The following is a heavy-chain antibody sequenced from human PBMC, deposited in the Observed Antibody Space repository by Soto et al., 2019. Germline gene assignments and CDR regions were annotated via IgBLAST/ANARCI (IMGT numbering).Heavy chain of an antibody. CDR2: IYGGGNGP. V-gene: IGHV3-23*01. CDR3: AKMERMHPMAYAFDY. Sequence: EVQVLESGGGLVQPGGSLRRSCAATGFTFSDFAMSWVRQAPGKGLEWVSSIYGGGNGPHYADSVKGRVTNSRDNSKNTLYPEMNSLRAEATGVYYCAKMERMHPMAYAFDYCGQGTLVPVSS. CDR1: GFTFSDFA. J-gene: IGHJ4*02. D-gene: IGHD2-8*01.